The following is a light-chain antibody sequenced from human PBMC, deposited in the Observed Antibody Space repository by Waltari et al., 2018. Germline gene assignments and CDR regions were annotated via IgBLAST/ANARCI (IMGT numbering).Light chain of an antibody. V-gene: IGKV1-16*02. CDR3: QQYNSYPT. CDR2: AAS. CDR1: QGISNY. J-gene: IGKJ4*01. Sequence: DIQMTQSPSSLSASVGDRVTLTCRARQGISNYLAWFQQKPGKAPKSLIYAASSLQSGVPSQFSRSGDGTDFTLTVSGLQPEDCATYYSQQYNSYPTFGRGTKVESK.